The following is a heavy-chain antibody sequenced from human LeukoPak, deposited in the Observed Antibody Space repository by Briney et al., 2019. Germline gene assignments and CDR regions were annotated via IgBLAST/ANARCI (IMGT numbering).Heavy chain of an antibody. V-gene: IGHV3-30-3*01. CDR1: GFTFSNYA. J-gene: IGHJ5*02. CDR2: IFYDGDSK. CDR3: ARGATDTTRWFDP. D-gene: IGHD1-7*01. Sequence: PGGSLRLSCAASGFTFSNYAMHWIRQAPGKGLEWVGVIFYDGDSKHYADSVKGRFTISRDNAKNSLYLQMNGLRADDTATYYCARGATDTTRWFDPWGQGTLVTVSS.